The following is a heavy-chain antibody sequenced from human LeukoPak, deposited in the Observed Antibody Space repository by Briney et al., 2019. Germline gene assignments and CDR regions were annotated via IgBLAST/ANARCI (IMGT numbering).Heavy chain of an antibody. CDR3: ARQGAAGKYYYYYRDV. V-gene: IGHV5-51*01. Sequence: PGESLKISCQGSGYNFPIYWIGWVRQMPGQGLEWMGIIYPDDSNTIYGPSFQGQVTISADKSINTAYLEWSSLKASDTAIYYCARQGAAGKYYYYYRDVWGKGTTVTVSS. CDR2: IYPDDSNT. CDR1: GYNFPIYW. D-gene: IGHD6-13*01. J-gene: IGHJ6*03.